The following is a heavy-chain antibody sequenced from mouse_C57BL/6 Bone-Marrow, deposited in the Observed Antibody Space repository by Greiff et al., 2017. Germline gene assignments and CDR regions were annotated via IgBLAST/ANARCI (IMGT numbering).Heavy chain of an antibody. V-gene: IGHV1-15*01. J-gene: IGHJ3*01. CDR3: TRFEDYDGFFAY. Sequence: VQLQQSGAELVRPGASVTLSCKASGYTFTDYEMHWVKPTPVHGLEWIGAIDPETGGTAYNQKFKGKAILTADKSSSTAYMELRSLTSEDSAVYYCTRFEDYDGFFAYWGQGTLVTVSA. D-gene: IGHD2-4*01. CDR2: IDPETGGT. CDR1: GYTFTDYE.